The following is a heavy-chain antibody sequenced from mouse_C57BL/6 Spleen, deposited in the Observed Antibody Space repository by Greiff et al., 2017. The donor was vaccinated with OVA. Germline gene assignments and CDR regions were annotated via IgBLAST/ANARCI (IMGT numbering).Heavy chain of an antibody. J-gene: IGHJ1*03. CDR1: GYTFTDYN. CDR2: INPNNGGT. Sequence: EVQVVESGPELVKPGASVKIPCKASGYTFTDYNMDWVKQSHGKSLEWIGDINPNNGGTIYNQKFKGKATLTVDKSSSTAYMELRSLTSEDTAVDYCARRGGQRGYFDVWGTGTTVTVSS. CDR3: ARRGGQRGYFDV. V-gene: IGHV1-18*01.